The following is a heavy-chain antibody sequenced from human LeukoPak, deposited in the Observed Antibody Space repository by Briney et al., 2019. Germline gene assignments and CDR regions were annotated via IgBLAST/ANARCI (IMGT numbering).Heavy chain of an antibody. D-gene: IGHD3-10*01. CDR1: GGSISSGGYY. CDR2: INHSGST. J-gene: IGHJ6*03. Sequence: SETLSLTCTVCGGSISSGGYYWSWIRQHPGKGLEWIGEINHSGSTNYNPSLKSRVTISVDTSKNQFSLKLSSVTAADTAVYYCARGPRYGSGSYIRERYYYYYYYMDVWGKGTTVTVSS. V-gene: IGHV4-34*01. CDR3: ARGPRYGSGSYIRERYYYYYYYMDV.